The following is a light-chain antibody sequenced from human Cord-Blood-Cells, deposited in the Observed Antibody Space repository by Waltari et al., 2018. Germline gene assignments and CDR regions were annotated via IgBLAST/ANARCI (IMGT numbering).Light chain of an antibody. CDR1: QSVSSSY. CDR2: GAS. V-gene: IGKV3-20*01. J-gene: IGKJ1*01. CDR3: QQYGSSPVT. Sequence: EIVLTQSPGTPSLSPRERATPPCRASQSVSSSYLAWYQQNPGQAPRLLPYGASSRATGVPDRFSGSGSGTDFTLTISRLEREDFAVYYCQQYGSSPVTFGQGTKVEIK.